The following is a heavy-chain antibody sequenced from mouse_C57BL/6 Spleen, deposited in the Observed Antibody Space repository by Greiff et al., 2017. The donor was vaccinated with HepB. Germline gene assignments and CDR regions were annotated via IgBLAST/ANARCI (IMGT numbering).Heavy chain of an antibody. J-gene: IGHJ2*01. CDR1: GYTFTVYT. CDR3: ARHEWGRGYFDY. Sequence: QVQLKESGAELVKPGASVKLSCKASGYTFTVYTIHWVKQRSGQGLEWIGWFYPGSGSIKYNEKFKDKATLTADKSSSTVYMELSRLTSEDSAVYFCARHEWGRGYFDYWGQGTTLTVSS. V-gene: IGHV1-62-2*01. CDR2: FYPGSGSI.